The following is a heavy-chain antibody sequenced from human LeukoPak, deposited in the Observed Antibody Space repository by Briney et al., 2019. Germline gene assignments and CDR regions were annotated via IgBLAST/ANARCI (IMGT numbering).Heavy chain of an antibody. CDR3: ARTRGSGTGSYYFDY. CDR1: GFTFSSYR. J-gene: IGHJ4*02. D-gene: IGHD3-10*01. V-gene: IGHV3-21*01. Sequence: GGSLRLSCAASGFTFSSYRMNWVRQAPGKGLEWVSSISSGNSYIYYADSVKGRFTISRDNAKNSLYLQMNNLRAEDTAVYYCARTRGSGTGSYYFDYWGQGILVTVSS. CDR2: ISSGNSYI.